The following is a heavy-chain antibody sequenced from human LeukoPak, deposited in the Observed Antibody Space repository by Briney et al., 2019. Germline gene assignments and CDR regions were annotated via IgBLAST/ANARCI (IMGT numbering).Heavy chain of an antibody. J-gene: IGHJ3*02. Sequence: PGGSLRLSCAASGFTFSSYGMHWVRQAPGKGLEWVAFIRYDGSNKYYADSVKGRFTISRDNSKNTLYLQMNSLRAEDTAVYYCARTRFGQGGAFDIWGQGTMVTVSS. CDR3: ARTRFGQGGAFDI. D-gene: IGHD1-1*01. CDR2: IRYDGSNK. CDR1: GFTFSSYG. V-gene: IGHV3-30*02.